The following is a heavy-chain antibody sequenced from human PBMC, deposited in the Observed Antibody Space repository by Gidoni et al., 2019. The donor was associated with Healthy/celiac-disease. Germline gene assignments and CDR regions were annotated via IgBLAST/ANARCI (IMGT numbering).Heavy chain of an antibody. CDR3: ARPEGVGDSSGPHPDAFDI. CDR2: INPSGGST. J-gene: IGHJ3*02. CDR1: GYTFPSYY. Sequence: QVQLVQSGAEVKKPGASVKVSCKASGYTFPSYYMPWVRQAPGQGLEWMGIINPSGGSTSYEQKFQGRVTMTRDTSTSTVYMELSSLRSEDTAVYYCARPEGVGDSSGPHPDAFDIWGQGTMVTVSS. V-gene: IGHV1-46*01. D-gene: IGHD3-22*01.